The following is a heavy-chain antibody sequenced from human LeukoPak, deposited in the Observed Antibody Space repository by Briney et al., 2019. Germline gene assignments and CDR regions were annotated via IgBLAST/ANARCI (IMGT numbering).Heavy chain of an antibody. D-gene: IGHD3-22*01. Sequence: AGGSLRLSCAASGFTFSSYSMNWVRQAPGKGLEWVSAISGSGGSTYYADSVKGRFTISRDNSKNTLYLQMNSLRAEDTAVYYCAKDHYDSLYYFDYWGQGTLVSVSS. CDR3: AKDHYDSLYYFDY. V-gene: IGHV3-23*01. CDR1: GFTFSSYS. CDR2: ISGSGGST. J-gene: IGHJ4*02.